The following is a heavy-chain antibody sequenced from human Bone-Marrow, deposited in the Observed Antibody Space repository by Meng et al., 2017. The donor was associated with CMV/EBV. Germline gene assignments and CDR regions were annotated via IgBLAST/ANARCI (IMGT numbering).Heavy chain of an antibody. V-gene: IGHV4-59*01. CDR1: GGSISSYY. CDR2: IYYSGST. J-gene: IGHJ5*02. Sequence: SETLSLTYTVSGGSISSYYWSWIRQPPGKGLEWIGYIYYSGSTNYNPSLKSRVTISVDTSKNQFSLKLSSVTAADTAVYYCARVSIFGVIGWFDPWGQGTLVTVSS. CDR3: ARVSIFGVIGWFDP. D-gene: IGHD3-3*01.